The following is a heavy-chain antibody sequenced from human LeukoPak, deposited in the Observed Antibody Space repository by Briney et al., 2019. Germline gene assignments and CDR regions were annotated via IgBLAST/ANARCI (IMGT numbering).Heavy chain of an antibody. D-gene: IGHD6-19*01. Sequence: SETLSLTCAVFGGSFSDYYWSWIRQPPGKGLEWIGEIHHSGSTIYNPSLKSRVTISVDTSKNQFSLKLSSVTAADTAVYFCAKYGNSGWVIDNWGQGTLVTVSS. J-gene: IGHJ4*02. CDR3: AKYGNSGWVIDN. CDR2: IHHSGST. CDR1: GGSFSDYY. V-gene: IGHV4-34*01.